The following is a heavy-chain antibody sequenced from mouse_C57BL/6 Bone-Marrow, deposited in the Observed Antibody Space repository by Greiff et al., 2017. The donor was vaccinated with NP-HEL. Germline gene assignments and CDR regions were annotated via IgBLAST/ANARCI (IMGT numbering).Heavy chain of an antibody. D-gene: IGHD2-1*01. J-gene: IGHJ2*01. CDR1: GYTFTDYS. V-gene: IGHV1-77*01. Sequence: QVQLQQSGAELVKPGASVKISCKASGYTFTDYSINWVKQRPGQGLEWIGKIGPGSGSTYYNEKFKGHATLTADKSSSTAYMQLSSLTSEDSAVYFCARCSYYGNSEGYFDYWGQGTTLTVSS. CDR3: ARCSYYGNSEGYFDY. CDR2: IGPGSGST.